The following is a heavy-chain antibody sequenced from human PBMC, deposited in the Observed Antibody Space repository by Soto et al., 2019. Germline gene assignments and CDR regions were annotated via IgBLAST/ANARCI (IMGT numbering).Heavy chain of an antibody. CDR2: MSPNSGNT. J-gene: IGHJ4*02. Sequence: QVPLVQSGAEVEKPGASVKVSCRPSGYTFTTFDINWVRQAPGQGLEWMGWMSPNSGNTGYAQKFQCRVVMTRDTTISTTYMELRSLTSEDTAVYYCARGITQGYDYWGQGTLVTVSS. V-gene: IGHV1-8*01. D-gene: IGHD3-16*01. CDR3: ARGITQGYDY. CDR1: GYTFTTFD.